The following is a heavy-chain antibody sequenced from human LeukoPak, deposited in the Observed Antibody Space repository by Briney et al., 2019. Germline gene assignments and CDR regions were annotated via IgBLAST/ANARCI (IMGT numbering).Heavy chain of an antibody. Sequence: ASVKVSCKASGYTFTSYGISWVRQAPGQGLEWMGWISAYNGNTNYAQKFQGRVTMTRDTSISTAYMELSRLRSDDTAVYYCARSQIVGATPGDYWGQGTLVTVSS. V-gene: IGHV1-18*01. CDR2: ISAYNGNT. D-gene: IGHD1-26*01. CDR1: GYTFTSYG. CDR3: ARSQIVGATPGDY. J-gene: IGHJ4*02.